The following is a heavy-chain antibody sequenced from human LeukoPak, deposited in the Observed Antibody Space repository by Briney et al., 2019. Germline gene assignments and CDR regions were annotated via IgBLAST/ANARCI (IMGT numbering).Heavy chain of an antibody. V-gene: IGHV3-9*01. D-gene: IGHD3-3*01. Sequence: GGSLRLSCAASGFTFDDYGMHWVRQAPGKGLEWVSGISWNSGSIGYADSVKGRFTISRDNAKNSLYLQMNSLRAEDTAVYYCAKGSKEVLFTRDHCMDVWGKGTTVTVSS. CDR3: AKGSKEVLFTRDHCMDV. CDR1: GFTFDDYG. J-gene: IGHJ6*03. CDR2: ISWNSGSI.